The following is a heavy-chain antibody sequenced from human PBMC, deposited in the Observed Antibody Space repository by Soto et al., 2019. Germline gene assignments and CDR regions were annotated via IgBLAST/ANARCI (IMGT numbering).Heavy chain of an antibody. CDR2: INAGNGNT. CDR3: ASWGAYSRSTYYFDY. D-gene: IGHD6-13*01. J-gene: IGHJ4*02. Sequence: ASVKVSCKASGYTFTSYAMHWVRQAPGQRLEWMGWINAGNGNTKYSQKFQGRVTITRDTSASTAYMELSSLRSEDTAVYYCASWGAYSRSTYYFDYWGQGTLITVSS. V-gene: IGHV1-3*01. CDR1: GYTFTSYA.